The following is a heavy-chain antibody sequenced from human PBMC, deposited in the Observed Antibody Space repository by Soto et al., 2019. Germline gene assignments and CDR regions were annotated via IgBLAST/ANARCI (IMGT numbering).Heavy chain of an antibody. CDR1: GDSVSSNSAA. V-gene: IGHV6-1*01. D-gene: IGHD1-1*01. CDR2: TYYRSKWYN. CDR3: ARDLYNWNELYYYYYGMDV. J-gene: IGHJ6*02. Sequence: PSQTLSLTCAISGDSVSSNSAAWNWIRQSPSRGLEWLGRTYYRSKWYNDYAVSVKSRITINPDTSKNQFSLQLNSVTPEDTAVYYCARDLYNWNELYYYYYGMDVWGQGTTVTVSS.